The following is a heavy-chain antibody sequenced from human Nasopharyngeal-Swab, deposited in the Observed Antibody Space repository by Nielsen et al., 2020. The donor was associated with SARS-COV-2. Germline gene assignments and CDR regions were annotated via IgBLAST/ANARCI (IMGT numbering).Heavy chain of an antibody. CDR1: GFTFSTYA. CDR2: ISYDGSNK. CDR3: ASSWELLSWFDP. V-gene: IGHV3-30-3*01. Sequence: GGSLRLSCAASGFTFSTYAMHWVRQAPGKGLEWVAVISYDGSNKYYADSVKGRFTISRDNSMNTLYLQMNSLRAEDTAVYYCASSWELLSWFDPWGQGTLVTVSS. D-gene: IGHD1-26*01. J-gene: IGHJ5*02.